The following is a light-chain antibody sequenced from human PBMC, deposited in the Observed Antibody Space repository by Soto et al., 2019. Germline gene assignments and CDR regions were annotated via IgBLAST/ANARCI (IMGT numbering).Light chain of an antibody. V-gene: IGKV3-20*01. CDR3: QQYGSSST. CDR2: GAS. CDR1: QSVSSSY. Sequence: VLTQSPSTPALSPGERVTLSCRASQSVSSSYVAWYQQKPGQAPRLLIYGASRRPTDIPDMFSGSGSGTDFTLTISRLEHEDFAVYYWQQYGSSSTFGQGTRLEIK. J-gene: IGKJ5*01.